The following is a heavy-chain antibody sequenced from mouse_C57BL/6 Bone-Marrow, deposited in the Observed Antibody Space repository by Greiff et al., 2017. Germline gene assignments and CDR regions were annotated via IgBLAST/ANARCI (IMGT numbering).Heavy chain of an antibody. V-gene: IGHV1-20*01. CDR2: INPYNGYT. D-gene: IGHD2-2*01. J-gene: IGHJ2*01. Sequence: VQLQQSGPELVKPGDSVKISCTASGYSFTGYFMYWVMQSHGTSLEWIGRINPYNGYTFYNQKFKGKATLTVDNSTITAHMELRSLTSEDAAVKYCARGIYGYDWNFDYWGQGTTLTVSS. CDR1: GYSFTGYF. CDR3: ARGIYGYDWNFDY.